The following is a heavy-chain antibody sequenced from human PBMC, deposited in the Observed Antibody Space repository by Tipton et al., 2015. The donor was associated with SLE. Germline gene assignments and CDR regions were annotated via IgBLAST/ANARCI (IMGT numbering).Heavy chain of an antibody. CDR3: ARETHAGSIAAAATGGFDY. V-gene: IGHV4-34*01. J-gene: IGHJ4*02. D-gene: IGHD6-13*01. Sequence: GLVKPSETLSLTCAVYGGSFSGYYWSWIRQPPGKGLEWIGSIYHSGSTYYNPSLKSRVTISVDTSKNQFSLKLSSVTAADTAVYYCARETHAGSIAAAATGGFDYWGQGTLVTVSS. CDR2: IYHSGST. CDR1: GGSFSGYY.